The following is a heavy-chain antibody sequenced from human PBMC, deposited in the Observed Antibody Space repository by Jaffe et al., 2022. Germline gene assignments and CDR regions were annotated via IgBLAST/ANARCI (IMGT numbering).Heavy chain of an antibody. D-gene: IGHD6-13*01. CDR2: IYYSGTV. CDR1: GGSISSSSHY. V-gene: IGHV4-39*01. J-gene: IGHJ4*02. CDR3: ARLGGLLAASIKRAFDN. Sequence: QLQLQESGPGLVKSSETLSLTCTVSGGSISSSSHYWAWIRQPPGKGLEWIGMIYYSGTVFDNPSLKSRLTISVDTSKNQFSLKLSSVTAADTAVYYCARLGGLLAASIKRAFDNWGQGTLVTVSS.